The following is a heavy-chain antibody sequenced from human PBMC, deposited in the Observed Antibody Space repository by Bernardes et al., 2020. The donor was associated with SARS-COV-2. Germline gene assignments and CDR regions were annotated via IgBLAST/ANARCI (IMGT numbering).Heavy chain of an antibody. CDR1: GFTFTNYA. CDR2: ISFDGSSK. J-gene: IGHJ3*02. CDR3: AKARGWEFPHDAFDI. V-gene: IGHV3-30*18. Sequence: GGSLRLSCAASGFTFTNYAMHWVRQAPGKGLEWVAIISFDGSSKYFADSVKGRFTISRDNSNNTLHLQMSSLRTDDTAVYYCAKARGWEFPHDAFDIWGQGTMVTVSS. D-gene: IGHD1-26*01.